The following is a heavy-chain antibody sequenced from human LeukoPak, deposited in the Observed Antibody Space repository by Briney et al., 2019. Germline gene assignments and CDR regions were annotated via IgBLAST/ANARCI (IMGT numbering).Heavy chain of an antibody. CDR3: ARASGWFGATYYFDY. CDR2: IYYSGST. D-gene: IGHD3-10*01. J-gene: IGHJ4*02. CDR1: GGSISSYY. Sequence: PSETLSLTCTVSGGSISSYYWSWIRQPPGKGLEWIGYIYYSGSTNYNPSLKSRVTTSVDTSKNQFSLKLSSVTAADTAVYYCARASGWFGATYYFDYWGQGTLVTVSS. V-gene: IGHV4-59*01.